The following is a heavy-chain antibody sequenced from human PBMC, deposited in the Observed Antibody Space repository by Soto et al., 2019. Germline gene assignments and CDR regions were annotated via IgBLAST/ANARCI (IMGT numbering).Heavy chain of an antibody. J-gene: IGHJ6*03. Sequence: EVQLLESGGGLVQPGGSLRLSCAASGFTFSSYAMSWVRQASGKGLEWVSAISGSGGSTYYADSVKGRFTISRDNSKNTLYLQMNSLRAEDTAVYYCAKGIAARSVYYYYMDVWGKGTTVTVSS. CDR1: GFTFSSYA. CDR2: ISGSGGST. V-gene: IGHV3-23*01. D-gene: IGHD6-6*01. CDR3: AKGIAARSVYYYYMDV.